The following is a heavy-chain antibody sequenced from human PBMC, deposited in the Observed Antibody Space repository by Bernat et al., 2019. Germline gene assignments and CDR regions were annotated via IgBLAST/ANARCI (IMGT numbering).Heavy chain of an antibody. Sequence: EVQLVESGGGLVKPGGSLRLSCAASGFTFSSYSMNWVRQAPGKGLEWVSSISSSSSYIYYADYVKGRFTISRDNAKNSMYLQMNSLRAEDTAVYYCARDHIVVVPAASGDDAFDIWGQGTMVTVSS. CDR2: ISSSSSYI. CDR1: GFTFSSYS. V-gene: IGHV3-21*01. J-gene: IGHJ3*02. D-gene: IGHD2-2*01. CDR3: ARDHIVVVPAASGDDAFDI.